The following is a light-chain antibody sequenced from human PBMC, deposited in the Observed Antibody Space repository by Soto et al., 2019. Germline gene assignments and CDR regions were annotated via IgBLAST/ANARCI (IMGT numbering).Light chain of an antibody. V-gene: IGKV3D-15*01. CDR3: QQDNNWPVT. Sequence: EIVMTQSPATLSVSPGETTRLSCRASQSINSDVAWYQQKVGQTPRLLIHGASTRATGIAARFSGSGSGTEFTLTISVLQSEAFATYACQQDNNWPVTFGGGTKGEIK. CDR2: GAS. J-gene: IGKJ4*01. CDR1: QSINSD.